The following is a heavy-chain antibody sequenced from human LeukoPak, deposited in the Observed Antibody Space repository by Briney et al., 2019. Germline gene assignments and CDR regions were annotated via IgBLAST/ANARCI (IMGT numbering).Heavy chain of an antibody. CDR2: MNPNSGNT. D-gene: IGHD2-2*01. V-gene: IGHV1-8*01. J-gene: IGHJ5*02. CDR3: ARALGYCSSTRCHLYWFDP. Sequence: ASVKVSCKASGYTFTSYDINWVRQATGQGLEWMGWMNPNSGNTGYAQKFQGRVTMTRNTSISTAYMELSSLRSEDTAVYYCARALGYCSSTRCHLYWFDPWGQGTLVTVSS. CDR1: GYTFTSYD.